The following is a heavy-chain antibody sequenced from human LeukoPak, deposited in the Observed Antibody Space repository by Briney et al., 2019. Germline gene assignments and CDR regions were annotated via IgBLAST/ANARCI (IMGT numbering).Heavy chain of an antibody. D-gene: IGHD6-19*01. Sequence: NPSETLSLTCTVSGGSISSYYWSWIRQPPGKGLEWIGYLYYSGSTNYNPSLKSRVTMSVDTSKTHFSLRLSSVTAADTAVYYCARHGDHTSGWYDLDYWGQGTLVTVSS. CDR3: ARHGDHTSGWYDLDY. V-gene: IGHV4-59*08. CDR1: GGSISSYY. J-gene: IGHJ4*02. CDR2: LYYSGST.